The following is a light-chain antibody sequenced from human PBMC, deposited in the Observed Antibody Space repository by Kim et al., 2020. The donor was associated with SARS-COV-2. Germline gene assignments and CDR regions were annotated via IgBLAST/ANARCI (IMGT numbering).Light chain of an antibody. Sequence: AFLGDIVTISCRARQSIMSWLSCDHQKPGKAPTLLFYTASSLESVVPSMCSGRGSGTQFSLTISSLRPDDFATYFCQQYSSYSRTFGQGTKVEIK. CDR2: TAS. J-gene: IGKJ1*01. CDR3: QQYSSYSRT. V-gene: IGKV1-5*03. CDR1: QSIMSW.